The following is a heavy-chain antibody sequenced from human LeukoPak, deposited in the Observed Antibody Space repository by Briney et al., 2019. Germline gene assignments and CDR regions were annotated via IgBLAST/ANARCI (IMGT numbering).Heavy chain of an antibody. V-gene: IGHV1-8*01. CDR3: ARDTLPAAPGDDYYGMDV. CDR2: MNPNSGNT. D-gene: IGHD2-2*01. Sequence: ASVKVSCKASGYTFTSYDINWVRQATGQGLEWMGWMNPNSGNTGYAQKFQGRVTMTRNTSISTAYMELSSLRSEDTAVYYCARDTLPAAPGDDYYGMDVWGQGTTVTVSS. J-gene: IGHJ6*02. CDR1: GYTFTSYD.